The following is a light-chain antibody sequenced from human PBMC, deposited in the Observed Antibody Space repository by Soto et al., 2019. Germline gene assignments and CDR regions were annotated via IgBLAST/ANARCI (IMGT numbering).Light chain of an antibody. CDR3: QQFNSYLWT. CDR1: QGIRSA. Sequence: AIQLTQSPYSLSASVGHRVTITCRASQGIRSALAWYQQKPGKAPKLLIYDASSLESGVPSRFSGSGSGTDFTLTISSLQPEDFATYYCQQFNSYLWTFGQGTKVEIK. CDR2: DAS. V-gene: IGKV1-13*02. J-gene: IGKJ1*01.